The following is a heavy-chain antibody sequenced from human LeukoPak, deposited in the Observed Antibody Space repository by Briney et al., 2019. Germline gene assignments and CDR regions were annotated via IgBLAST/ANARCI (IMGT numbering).Heavy chain of an antibody. CDR1: GFAFSDYW. D-gene: IGHD3-10*01. CDR2: IKQDGDEQ. V-gene: IGHV3-7*01. J-gene: IGHJ5*02. Sequence: GGSLRLSCAASGFAFSDYWMTWLRQAPGKRPEWVASIKQDGDEQFYVDSVKGRFTISKDNAESSLYLQMKSLRAEDTAVYYCAREVHATFDPWGQGTLVTVSS. CDR3: AREVHATFDP.